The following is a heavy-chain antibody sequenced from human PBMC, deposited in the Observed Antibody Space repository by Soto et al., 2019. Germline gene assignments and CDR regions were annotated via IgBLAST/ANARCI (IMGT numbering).Heavy chain of an antibody. CDR2: ISSSSSTI. Sequence: GGSLRLSCAASGFTFSSYSMNWVRQAPGKGLEWVSYISSSSSTIYYADSVKGRFTISRDNAKNSLYLQMNSLRAGDTAVYYCARASVNCSGGSCYPHFDYWGQGTLVTVSS. V-gene: IGHV3-48*01. CDR3: ARASVNCSGGSCYPHFDY. CDR1: GFTFSSYS. J-gene: IGHJ4*02. D-gene: IGHD2-15*01.